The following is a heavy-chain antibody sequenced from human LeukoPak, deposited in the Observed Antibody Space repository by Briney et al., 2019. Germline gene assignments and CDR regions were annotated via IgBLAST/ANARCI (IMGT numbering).Heavy chain of an antibody. J-gene: IGHJ4*02. CDR1: GGTFSSYA. Sequence: SMKVSCKASGGTFSSYAISWVRQAPGQGLEWMGGIIPIFGTANYAQKFQGRVTITTDESTSTAYMELSSLRSEDTAVYYCARSGYSYGFRRCDYWGQGTLVTVSS. CDR3: ARSGYSYGFRRCDY. CDR2: IIPIFGTA. D-gene: IGHD5-18*01. V-gene: IGHV1-69*05.